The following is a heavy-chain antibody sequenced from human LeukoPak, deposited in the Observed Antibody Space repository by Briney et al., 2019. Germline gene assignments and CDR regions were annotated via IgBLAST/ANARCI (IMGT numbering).Heavy chain of an antibody. J-gene: IGHJ3*02. Sequence: PSETLSLTCTVSGYSISSGYYWGWIRQPPGRGLEWIGEINHSGSTNYNPSLKSRVTISVDTSKNQFSLKLSSVTAADTAVYYCARVGIRLDIWGQGTMVTVSS. CDR2: INHSGST. V-gene: IGHV4-38-2*02. CDR3: ARVGIRLDI. D-gene: IGHD5-18*01. CDR1: GYSISSGYY.